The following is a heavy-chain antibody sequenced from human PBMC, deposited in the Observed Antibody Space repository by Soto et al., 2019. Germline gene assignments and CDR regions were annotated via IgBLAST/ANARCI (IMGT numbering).Heavy chain of an antibody. Sequence: ASVKVSCKASGGTFSSYAISWVRQAPGQGLEWMGGIIPIFGTANYAQKFQGRVTITADESTSTAYMELSSLRSEDTAVYYCARDGGTNSGSYLLSPVYFQHWGQGTLVTVSS. CDR2: IIPIFGTA. D-gene: IGHD1-26*01. CDR3: ARDGGTNSGSYLLSPVYFQH. V-gene: IGHV1-69*13. J-gene: IGHJ1*01. CDR1: GGTFSSYA.